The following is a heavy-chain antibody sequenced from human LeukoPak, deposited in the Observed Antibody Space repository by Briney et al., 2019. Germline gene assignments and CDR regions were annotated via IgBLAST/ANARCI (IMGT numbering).Heavy chain of an antibody. CDR2: IIPILGIA. CDR3: ARDRSGDAFDI. J-gene: IGHJ3*02. Sequence: GASVKVSCKASGYTFTSYDINWVRQAPGQGLEWMGRIIPILGIANYAQKFQGRVTITADKSTSTAYMELSSLRSEDTAVYYCARDRSGDAFDIWGQGTMVTVSS. V-gene: IGHV1-69*04. CDR1: GYTFTSYD.